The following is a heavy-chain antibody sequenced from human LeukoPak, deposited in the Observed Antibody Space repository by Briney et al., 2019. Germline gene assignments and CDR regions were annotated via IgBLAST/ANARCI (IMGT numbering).Heavy chain of an antibody. V-gene: IGHV4-4*07. CDR1: GDSIRGYY. Sequence: SETLSLTCTVSGDSIRGYYWNWIRQSAGKGLEWIGRIYTSGSTNYNPSLKSRVTMSIDPSKNQFSLRLSSVTAADTAVYYCARGLKWLRHFGAFDIWGRGTLVTMSS. CDR2: IYTSGST. D-gene: IGHD5-12*01. J-gene: IGHJ3*02. CDR3: ARGLKWLRHFGAFDI.